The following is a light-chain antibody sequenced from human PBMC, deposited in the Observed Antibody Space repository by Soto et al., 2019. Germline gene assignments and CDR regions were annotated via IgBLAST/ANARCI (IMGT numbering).Light chain of an antibody. J-gene: IGKJ2*01. V-gene: IGKV3-20*01. CDR3: QQYGSSPLT. CDR1: QIVSSSY. CDR2: GAS. Sequence: EIVLTQSPGTLSLSPGERATLSCIASQIVSSSYLAWYQQKPGQAPRLLIYGASSRATGIPDRFSGSGSGTDFTLTISRLEPEDFAVYYCQQYGSSPLTFGQGTKLEIK.